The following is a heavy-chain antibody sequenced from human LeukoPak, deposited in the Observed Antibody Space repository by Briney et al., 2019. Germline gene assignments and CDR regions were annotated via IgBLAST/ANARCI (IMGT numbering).Heavy chain of an antibody. Sequence: GASVKVSCKVSGYTLTELSMHWVRQAPGKGLEWMGGFDPEDGETIYAQKFQGRVTMTEDTPTDTAYMELSSLRSEDAAVYYCATSGSGTWFDPWGQGTLVTVSS. CDR3: ATSGSGTWFDP. D-gene: IGHD3-10*01. V-gene: IGHV1-24*01. J-gene: IGHJ5*02. CDR2: FDPEDGET. CDR1: GYTLTELS.